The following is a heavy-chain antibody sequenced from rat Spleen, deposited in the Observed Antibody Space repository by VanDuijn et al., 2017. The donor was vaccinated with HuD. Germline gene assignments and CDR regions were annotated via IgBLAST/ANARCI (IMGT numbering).Heavy chain of an antibody. CDR1: GFIFSDHY. CDR3: TTDTFYDGTYYPGGFDY. CDR2: ISYDGTAT. V-gene: IGHV5-20*01. J-gene: IGHJ2*01. Sequence: EVQLVESDGGLVQPGRSLKLSCAASGFIFSDHYVAWVRQAPTKGLEWVASISYDGTATYYRDSVKGRFTLSRDNAKSTLYLQMDSLRSEDTATYYCTTDTFYDGTYYPGGFDYWGQGVMVTVSS. D-gene: IGHD1-12*02.